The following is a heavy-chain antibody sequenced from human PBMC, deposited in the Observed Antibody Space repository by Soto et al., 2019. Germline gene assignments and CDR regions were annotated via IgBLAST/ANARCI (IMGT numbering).Heavy chain of an antibody. V-gene: IGHV3-74*01. CDR2: INSDGSST. D-gene: IGHD2-2*02. CDR1: GFTFSSYW. Sequence: GGSLRLSCAASGFTFSSYWMYWVRQAPGKGLVWVSRINSDGSSTSYADSVKGRFTISRDNAKNTLYLQMNSLRAEDTAVYYCARDLKPAAIGPYYYYGMDVWGQGTTVTVSS. J-gene: IGHJ6*02. CDR3: ARDLKPAAIGPYYYYGMDV.